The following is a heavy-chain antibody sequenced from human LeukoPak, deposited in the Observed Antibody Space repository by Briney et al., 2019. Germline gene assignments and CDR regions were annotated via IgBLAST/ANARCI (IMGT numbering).Heavy chain of an antibody. Sequence: SVKVSCKAAGGTFSSYAISWVRQPPGQGLEWMGGIIPIFGAANYSQKFQGGGTITADEATSTANMELRSLRTGDTAGNYLSSPGRDGYNFYFDYWGPGTLVTVAS. J-gene: IGHJ4*02. D-gene: IGHD5-24*01. CDR1: GGTFSSYA. CDR3: SSPGRDGYNFYFDY. CDR2: IIPIFGAA. V-gene: IGHV1-69*13.